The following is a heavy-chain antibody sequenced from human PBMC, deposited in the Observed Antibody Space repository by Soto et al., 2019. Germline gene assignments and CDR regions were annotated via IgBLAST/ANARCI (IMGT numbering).Heavy chain of an antibody. Sequence: SETLSLTCXVSGGSISSGGYYWSWIRQHPGKGLEWIGYIYYSGSTYYNPSLKGRVTISVDTSKNQFSLKLSSVTAADTAVYYCASSTGGAARREYDYWGQGTLVTVSS. V-gene: IGHV4-31*03. CDR1: GGSISSGGYY. CDR3: ASSTGGAARREYDY. CDR2: IYYSGST. J-gene: IGHJ4*02. D-gene: IGHD6-6*01.